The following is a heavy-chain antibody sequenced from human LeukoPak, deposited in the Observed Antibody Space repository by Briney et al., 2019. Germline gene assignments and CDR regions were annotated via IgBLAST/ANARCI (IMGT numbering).Heavy chain of an antibody. J-gene: IGHJ4*02. Sequence: GGSLRLSCAASGFIFSNYGMHWVRQAPGKGLEWVAVISYDGSNKYYADSVKGRFTISRDNSKNTLYLQMNSLRAEDTAVYYCARPTGGSVDYWGQGTLVTVSS. D-gene: IGHD7-27*01. CDR2: ISYDGSNK. CDR1: GFIFSNYG. CDR3: ARPTGGSVDY. V-gene: IGHV3-30*19.